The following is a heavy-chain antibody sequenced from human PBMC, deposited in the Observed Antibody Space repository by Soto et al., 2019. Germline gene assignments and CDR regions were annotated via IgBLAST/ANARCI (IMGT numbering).Heavy chain of an antibody. CDR2: VTSTGSP. J-gene: IGHJ4*02. V-gene: IGHV4-31*02. Sequence: SETLSLTCAVSGGSITTGNHYWSWIRQLPGQGLRWIGLVTSTGSPHYNPSLQSRGTISLDTSKNQFSLKLNSVTAADTAVYYCARSRFSSSWYPDNWGQGTLVTVSS. CDR3: ARSRFSSSWYPDN. CDR1: GGSITTGNHY. D-gene: IGHD6-13*01.